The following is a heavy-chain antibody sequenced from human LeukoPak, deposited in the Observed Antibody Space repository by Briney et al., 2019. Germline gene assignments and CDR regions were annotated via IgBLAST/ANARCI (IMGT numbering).Heavy chain of an antibody. V-gene: IGHV3-21*01. J-gene: IGHJ4*02. CDR2: ISSSSSYI. Sequence: PGGSLRLSCAASGFTFSSYSMNWVRQAPGKGLEWVSSISSSSSYIYYADSVKGRFTISRDNAKNSLYLQMNSLRAEDTAVYYCARAKAAAGVEIVERSIDYGGQGTLVTVSS. CDR1: GFTFSSYS. D-gene: IGHD6-13*01. CDR3: ARAKAAAGVEIVERSIDY.